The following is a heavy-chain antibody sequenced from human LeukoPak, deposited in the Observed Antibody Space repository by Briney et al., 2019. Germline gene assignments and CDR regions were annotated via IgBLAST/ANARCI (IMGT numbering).Heavy chain of an antibody. V-gene: IGHV3-23*01. Sequence: GGSLRLSCAASGFTFSNPAMSWVRQAPGKGLEWVSTLSGSGITTYYADSVKGRFTISRDNSKNTLYLQMNSLRAEDMAVYYCARGGGTVTTDFWGQGTLVTVSS. CDR2: LSGSGITT. J-gene: IGHJ4*02. CDR1: GFTFSNPA. CDR3: ARGGGTVTTDF. D-gene: IGHD4-11*01.